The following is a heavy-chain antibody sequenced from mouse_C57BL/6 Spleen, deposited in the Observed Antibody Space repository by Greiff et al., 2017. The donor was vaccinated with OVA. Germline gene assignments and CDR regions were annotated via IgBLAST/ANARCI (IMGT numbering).Heavy chain of an antibody. CDR3: ARRDDGYPWFAY. CDR1: GYTFTSYW. D-gene: IGHD2-3*01. CDR2: IHPNSGST. J-gene: IGHJ3*01. V-gene: IGHV1-64*01. Sequence: VKLQQPGAELVKPGASVKLSCKASGYTFTSYWMHWVKQRPGQGLEWIGMIHPNSGSTNYNEKFKSKATLTVDKSSSTAYMQLSSLTSEDSAVYYCARRDDGYPWFAYWGQGTLVTVSA.